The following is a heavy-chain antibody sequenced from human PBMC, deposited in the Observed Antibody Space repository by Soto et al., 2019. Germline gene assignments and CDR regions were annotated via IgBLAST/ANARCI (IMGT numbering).Heavy chain of an antibody. J-gene: IGHJ4*02. Sequence: PGESLKISCKGSGYSFAGYWIGWVRQMPGKGLEWMGIIYPGDSDTRYSPSFQGQVTISADKSISTAYLQRSSLKASDTALYYCLGRPGLSGFSGPCEYCGQGPLGAVCS. CDR3: LGRPGLSGFSGPCEY. CDR2: IYPGDSDT. CDR1: GYSFAGYW. D-gene: IGHD5-18*01. V-gene: IGHV5-51*01.